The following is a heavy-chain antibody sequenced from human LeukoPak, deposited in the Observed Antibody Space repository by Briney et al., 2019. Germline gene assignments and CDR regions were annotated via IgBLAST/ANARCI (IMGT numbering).Heavy chain of an antibody. J-gene: IGHJ3*02. Sequence: SETLSLTCTVSGYSISSAYFWGWIRQPPGKGLEWIGSINHSGTTYYNPSLKSRVTISVDTSNNQFSLRLSSVTAADTAVYYCARTQREYYYDSSGAIDAFDIWGQGTMVTVSS. D-gene: IGHD3-22*01. CDR2: INHSGTT. CDR3: ARTQREYYYDSSGAIDAFDI. V-gene: IGHV4-38-2*02. CDR1: GYSISSAYF.